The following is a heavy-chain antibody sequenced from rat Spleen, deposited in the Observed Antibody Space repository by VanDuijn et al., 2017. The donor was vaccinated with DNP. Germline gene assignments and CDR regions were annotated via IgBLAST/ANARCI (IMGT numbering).Heavy chain of an antibody. CDR1: EYSIISSYR. J-gene: IGHJ2*01. CDR3: AVQLGVFDY. Sequence: EVQLQESGPGLVKPSQSLSLTCSVTEYSIISSYRWNWIRKFPGNKLEWMGHINNAGNTDYNPSPKSRISITTDTSKNTFFLQVNSVATEDTATYYCAVQLGVFDYWGQGVMVTVSS. V-gene: IGHV3-3*01. D-gene: IGHD5-1*01. CDR2: INNAGNT.